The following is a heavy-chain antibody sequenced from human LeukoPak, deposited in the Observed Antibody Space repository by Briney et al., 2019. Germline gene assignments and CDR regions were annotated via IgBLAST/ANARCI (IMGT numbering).Heavy chain of an antibody. D-gene: IGHD3-10*01. Sequence: NSSETLSLTCTVSGGSISSDNYQWSWIRQPPGKGLEWIGYINYSGSTYYNPSLKSRVTISVDTSENHFSLKLSSVTAADTAVYYCARYGSGSTWIDPWGLGTLVTVSS. J-gene: IGHJ5*02. CDR2: INYSGST. CDR1: GGSISSDNYQ. CDR3: ARYGSGSTWIDP. V-gene: IGHV4-30-4*01.